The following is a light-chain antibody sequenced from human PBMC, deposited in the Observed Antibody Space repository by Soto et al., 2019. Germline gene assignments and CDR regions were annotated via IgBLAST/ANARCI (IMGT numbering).Light chain of an antibody. V-gene: IGLV2-14*01. CDR3: TSYTSSTTLYV. CDR1: SSDVGDYIS. CDR2: EVS. Sequence: ALTQPASVSGSPGQSISISCTGPSSDVGDYISVSWFQQHPGKAPKLMIYEVSNRPSGVSNRFSGSKSANTASLTISGLQAEDEADYYCTSYTSSTTLYVFGTGTKVTVL. J-gene: IGLJ1*01.